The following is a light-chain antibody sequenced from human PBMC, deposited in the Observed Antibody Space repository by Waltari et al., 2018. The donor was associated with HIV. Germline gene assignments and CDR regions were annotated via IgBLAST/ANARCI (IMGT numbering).Light chain of an antibody. CDR2: WAS. Sequence: IVMTQSPASLAVPLGERATINCKSSQNVLYRSNNKNSLAWYQQKPGQPPKLLIYWASTRESGVPDRFSGSGSGTDFTLTISSLQAEDVVVYYCQQFSDASHLTFGGGTRLEIK. CDR3: QQFSDASHLT. CDR1: QNVLYRSNNKNS. V-gene: IGKV4-1*01. J-gene: IGKJ4*01.